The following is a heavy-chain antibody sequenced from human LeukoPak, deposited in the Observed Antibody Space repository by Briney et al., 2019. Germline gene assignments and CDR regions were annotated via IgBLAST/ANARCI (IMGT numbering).Heavy chain of an antibody. V-gene: IGHV4-61*09. Sequence: SETLSLTCTVSGGSISSGSYYWSWIRQPAGKRLEWIGHIYRSGSTNYNPSLKIRVTISVDTSKNQFALKLSSVTAADTAVYYCARGLKTTGYSSGWYWKMATNRKGYFDYWGQGTLVTVSS. D-gene: IGHD6-19*01. CDR1: GGSISSGSYY. J-gene: IGHJ4*02. CDR2: IYRSGST. CDR3: ARGLKTTGYSSGWYWKMATNRKGYFDY.